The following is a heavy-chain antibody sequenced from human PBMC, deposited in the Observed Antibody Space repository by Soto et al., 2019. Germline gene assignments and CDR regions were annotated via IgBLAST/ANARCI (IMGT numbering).Heavy chain of an antibody. D-gene: IGHD2-15*01. CDR1: GGTFSSSA. Sequence: QVQLVQSGAEVKKPGSSVKVSCKASGGTFSSSAISWVRQAPGQGLEWMGGVIPLFGTANYAQKFQGRVTITADKSPPRDALELISLRFEDTAVYYCARYRNAAGPNDCSVGSCDSSPLYDDYYGMDVWGQGNTGTFS. V-gene: IGHV1-69*06. CDR2: VIPLFGTA. CDR3: ARYRNAAGPNDCSVGSCDSSPLYDDYYGMDV. J-gene: IGHJ6*02.